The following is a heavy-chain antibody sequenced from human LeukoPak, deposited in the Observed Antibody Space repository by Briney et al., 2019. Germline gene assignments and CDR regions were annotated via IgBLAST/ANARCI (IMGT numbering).Heavy chain of an antibody. V-gene: IGHV1-8*01. Sequence: ASVKVSYKASGYTFTSYDINWVRQATGQGLEWMGWMNPNSGNTGYAQKFQGRVTMTRNTSISTAYMELSSLRSEDTAVYYCAREEIAAAGTSFDYWGQGTLVTVSS. J-gene: IGHJ4*02. CDR3: AREEIAAAGTSFDY. CDR2: MNPNSGNT. CDR1: GYTFTSYD. D-gene: IGHD6-13*01.